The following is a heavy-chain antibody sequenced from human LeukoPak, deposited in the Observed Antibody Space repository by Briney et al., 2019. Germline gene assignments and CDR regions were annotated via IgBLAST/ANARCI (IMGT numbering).Heavy chain of an antibody. J-gene: IGHJ4*02. CDR1: GYTFTGYY. D-gene: IGHD3-22*01. V-gene: IGHV1-2*02. Sequence: ASVKVSCKTSGYTFTGYYLPWVRQGPGQGHGWKGCSNPNSGDTTYTQKFQGRVAMTGDTSISTAYMELSRLMSDDTAVYYCARIGLKSTGYYRLDYWGQGTLVTVSS. CDR3: ARIGLKSTGYYRLDY. CDR2: SNPNSGDT.